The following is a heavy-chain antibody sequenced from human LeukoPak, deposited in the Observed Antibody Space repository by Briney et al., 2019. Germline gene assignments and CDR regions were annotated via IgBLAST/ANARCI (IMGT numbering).Heavy chain of an antibody. J-gene: IGHJ6*04. D-gene: IGHD3-10*02. Sequence: GGSLRLSCAASGFTFSSYGLSWVRQAPGKGLEWLSSISGSGGSTYYADSVKGRFTISRDNSMNTLYLQMHSLRAEDTAVYYCAELGITMIGGVWGKGTTVTISS. CDR3: AELGITMIGGV. CDR2: ISGSGGST. CDR1: GFTFSSYG. V-gene: IGHV3-23*01.